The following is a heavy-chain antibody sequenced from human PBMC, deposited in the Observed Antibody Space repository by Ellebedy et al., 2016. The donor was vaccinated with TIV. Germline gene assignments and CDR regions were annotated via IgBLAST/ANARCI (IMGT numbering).Heavy chain of an antibody. V-gene: IGHV3-30*03. J-gene: IGHJ4*02. CDR2: ISYDGSNK. CDR1: GFAFSSYG. Sequence: GESLKISXAASGFAFSSYGMHWVRQAPGKGLEWVAVISYDGSNKYYADSVKGRFTISRDNSKNTLYLQMNSLRAEDTAVYYCARDSRPYYDTSGPDYWGQGTLVTVSS. CDR3: ARDSRPYYDTSGPDY. D-gene: IGHD3-22*01.